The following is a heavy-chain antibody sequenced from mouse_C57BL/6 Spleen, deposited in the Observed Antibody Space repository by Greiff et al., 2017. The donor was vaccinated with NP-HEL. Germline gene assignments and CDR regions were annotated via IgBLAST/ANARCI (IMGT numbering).Heavy chain of an antibody. CDR2: IDPETGGT. D-gene: IGHD1-1*01. V-gene: IGHV1-15*01. J-gene: IGHJ2*01. CDR3: TRWITTVVAPDY. CDR1: GYTFTDYE. Sequence: QVQLQQSGAELVRPGASVTLSCKASGYTFTDYEMHWVKQTPVHGLEWIGAIDPETGGTAYNQKFQGKAILTADKSSSTAYMELRSLTSEDSAVYYCTRWITTVVAPDYWGQGTTLTVSS.